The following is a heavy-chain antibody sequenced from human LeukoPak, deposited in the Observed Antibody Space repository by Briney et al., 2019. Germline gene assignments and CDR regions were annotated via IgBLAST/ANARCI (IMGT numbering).Heavy chain of an antibody. J-gene: IGHJ6*03. CDR2: INHSGST. V-gene: IGHV4-34*01. D-gene: IGHD2-21*01. Sequence: PSETLSLTCAVYGGSFSGYYWSWIRQPPGKGLEWIGEINHSGSTNYNPSLKSRVTISVDTSKNQFSLKLSSVTAADTAVYYCARHTGGIYYYYYYYMDVWGKGTTVTVSS. CDR1: GGSFSGYY. CDR3: ARHTGGIYYYYYYYMDV.